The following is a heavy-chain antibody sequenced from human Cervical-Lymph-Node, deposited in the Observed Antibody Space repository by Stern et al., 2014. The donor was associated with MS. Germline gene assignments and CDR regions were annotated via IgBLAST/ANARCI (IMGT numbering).Heavy chain of an antibody. Sequence: QVTLRESGPALVKPTQTLTLTCTLSGLSLSSTGVRVSWIRQPPGKALEWLARIDWDDDRFYRTSLKPRLTISKDPSKNQVVLTMTNMDPADTATYYCARQRIYYYGSGTEGGLDVWGQGTTVTVSS. CDR2: IDWDDDR. D-gene: IGHD3-10*01. J-gene: IGHJ6*02. CDR1: GLSLSSTGVR. CDR3: ARQRIYYYGSGTEGGLDV. V-gene: IGHV2-70*04.